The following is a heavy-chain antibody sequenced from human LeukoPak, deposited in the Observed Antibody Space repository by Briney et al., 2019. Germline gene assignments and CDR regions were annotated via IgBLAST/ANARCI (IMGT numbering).Heavy chain of an antibody. J-gene: IGHJ6*02. CDR1: GYTFTSYA. CDR2: INTNTGNP. D-gene: IGHD4-17*01. Sequence: GASVKVSCKASGYTFTSYAMNWVRQAPGQGLEWMGWINTNTGNPTYAQGFTGRFVFSLDTSVTTAYLQISSLKAEDTAVYYCARGPSGLRFYGMDVWGQGTTVTVSS. V-gene: IGHV7-4-1*02. CDR3: ARGPSGLRFYGMDV.